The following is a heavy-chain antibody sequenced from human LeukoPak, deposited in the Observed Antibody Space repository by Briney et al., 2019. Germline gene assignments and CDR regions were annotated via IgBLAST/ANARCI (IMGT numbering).Heavy chain of an antibody. J-gene: IGHJ4*02. D-gene: IGHD6-13*01. CDR1: GGSISSYY. CDR2: IYYSGST. CDR3: ARDVTAAFDY. Sequence: SETLSLTCTVSGGSISSYYWSWIRQPPGKGLAWIGYIYYSGSTNYNPSLKSRVTISVDTSKNQFSLKLSSVTAADTAVYYCARDVTAAFDYWGRGTLVTVSS. V-gene: IGHV4-59*01.